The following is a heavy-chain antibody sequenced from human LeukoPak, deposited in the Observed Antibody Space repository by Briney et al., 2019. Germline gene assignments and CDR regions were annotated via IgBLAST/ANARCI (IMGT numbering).Heavy chain of an antibody. Sequence: GGSLRLSCEASGFTFEDYGMSWVRQAPGKGLEWVSSISTSSSYIYYADSVKGRFTISRDNAKNSLYVQMNSLRPEDTAVYYCARGSSNSGSYYNWFDPWGQGTLVTVSS. CDR3: ARGSSNSGSYYNWFDP. CDR2: ISTSSSYI. CDR1: GFTFEDYG. V-gene: IGHV3-21*01. J-gene: IGHJ5*02. D-gene: IGHD1-26*01.